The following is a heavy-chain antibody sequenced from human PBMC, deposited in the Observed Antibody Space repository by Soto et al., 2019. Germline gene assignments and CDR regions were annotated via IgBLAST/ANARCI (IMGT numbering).Heavy chain of an antibody. CDR2: INPGDHST. V-gene: IGHV1-46*01. J-gene: IGHJ4*02. Sequence: XSVKGSCRASGYSVTAYYMHWRRQAPGQAFEWMGIINPGDHSTRYSHNFQGRVAMTSGTSTSTVSLELSSLRSEYTALYYCARSYVQSRPIDYWGQGTLVTVSS. D-gene: IGHD3-10*02. CDR3: ARSYVQSRPIDY. CDR1: GYSVTAYY.